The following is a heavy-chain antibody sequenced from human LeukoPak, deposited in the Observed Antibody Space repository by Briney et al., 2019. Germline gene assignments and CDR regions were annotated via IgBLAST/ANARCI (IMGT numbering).Heavy chain of an antibody. D-gene: IGHD3-3*01. CDR1: GYSFTTYW. V-gene: IGHV5-51*01. J-gene: IGHJ4*02. Sequence: GESLKISCKGSGYSFTTYWIGWVRRMPGNGLEWMGIIYPDDSDTRYNPSFRGQVTISVDKSIRTVYLQWSTLKASDTAIYYCARLDQIWSGYLDSWGQGTLVTVSS. CDR3: ARLDQIWSGYLDS. CDR2: IYPDDSDT.